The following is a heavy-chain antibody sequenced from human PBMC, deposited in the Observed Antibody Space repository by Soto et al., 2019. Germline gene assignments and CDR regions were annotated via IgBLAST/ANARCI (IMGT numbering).Heavy chain of an antibody. J-gene: IGHJ4*02. CDR3: ARTTVVTSFDY. V-gene: IGHV4-30-2*01. CDR1: GGSISSGGYS. D-gene: IGHD4-17*01. Sequence: SETLSLTCAVSGGSISSGGYSWSWIRQPPGKGLEWIGYIYHSGSTYYNPSLKSRVTISVDRSKNQFSLKLSSVTAADTAVYYCARTTVVTSFDYWGQGTLVTVSS. CDR2: IYHSGST.